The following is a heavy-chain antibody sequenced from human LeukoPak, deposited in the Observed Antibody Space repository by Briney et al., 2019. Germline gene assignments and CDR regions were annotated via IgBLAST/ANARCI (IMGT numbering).Heavy chain of an antibody. CDR1: GFTFSTYV. CDR3: AGVVAGSVYKNGMDV. J-gene: IGHJ6*02. V-gene: IGHV3-30*07. CDR2: ILFDGSNK. D-gene: IGHD6-19*01. Sequence: PGGSLRLSCAASGFTFSTYVMHWVRQAPGKGLQWVAVILFDGSNKYYADPVKGRFIISTDNSKNTLYLQMNSLTAEDTAVYYCAGVVAGSVYKNGMDVWGQGTTVTVSS.